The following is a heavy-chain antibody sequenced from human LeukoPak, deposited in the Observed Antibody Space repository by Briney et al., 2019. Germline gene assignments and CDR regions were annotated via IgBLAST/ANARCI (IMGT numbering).Heavy chain of an antibody. CDR1: GGSISSGDYY. V-gene: IGHV4-30-4*01. Sequence: PSQTLSLTRTVSGGSISSGDYYWSWIRQPPGKGLEWIGYIYYSGSTYYNPSLKSRVTISVDTSKNQFSLKLSSVTAADTAVYYCARSYYGSGSGAFDYWGQGTLVTVSS. CDR3: ARSYYGSGSGAFDY. D-gene: IGHD3-10*01. CDR2: IYYSGST. J-gene: IGHJ4*02.